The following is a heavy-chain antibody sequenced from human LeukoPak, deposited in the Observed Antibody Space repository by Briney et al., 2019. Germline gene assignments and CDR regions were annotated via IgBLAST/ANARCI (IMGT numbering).Heavy chain of an antibody. CDR3: VSLIAVAGTEAFDI. D-gene: IGHD6-19*01. CDR1: GYSFTSYC. J-gene: IGHJ3*02. V-gene: IGHV5-51*01. Sequence: GEALKTSCKGSGYSFTSYCNGWVRQMPGEGLELMLSIYPGDSDTRYSPSFQGQVTISADKSISSTYLQWSSLKASDIAMHYFVSLIAVAGTEAFDIWGKGTMVTVSS. CDR2: IYPGDSDT.